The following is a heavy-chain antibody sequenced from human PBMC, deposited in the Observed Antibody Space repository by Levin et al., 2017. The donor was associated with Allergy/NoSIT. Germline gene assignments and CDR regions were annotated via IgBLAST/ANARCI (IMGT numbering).Heavy chain of an antibody. CDR1: GGSISSYY. D-gene: IGHD4-11*01. CDR2: IYYSGST. CDR3: ARSGHYRVDWFDP. Sequence: SETLSLTCTVSGGSISSYYWSWIRQPPGKGLEWLGYIYYSGSTNYNPSLKSRVTISVDTSKNQFSLKLSSVTAADTAVYYCARSGHYRVDWFDPWGQGTLVTVSS. V-gene: IGHV4-59*08. J-gene: IGHJ5*02.